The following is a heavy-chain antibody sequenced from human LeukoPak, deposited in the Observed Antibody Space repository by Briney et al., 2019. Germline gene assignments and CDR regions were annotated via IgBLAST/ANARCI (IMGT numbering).Heavy chain of an antibody. CDR1: GGSISSYY. V-gene: IGHV4-59*01. CDR3: ARDGVTGTGDAFDI. Sequence: SETLSLTCTASGGSISSYYWSWIRQPPGKGLEWIGFIYYSGSTNYNPSLKSRVTISVDTSKNQFSLKLSSVTAADTAVYYCARDGVTGTGDAFDIWGQGTMVTVSS. J-gene: IGHJ3*02. D-gene: IGHD1-7*01. CDR2: IYYSGST.